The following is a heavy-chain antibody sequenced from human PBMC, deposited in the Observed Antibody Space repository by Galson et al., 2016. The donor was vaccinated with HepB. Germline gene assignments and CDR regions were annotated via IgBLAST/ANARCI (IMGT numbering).Heavy chain of an antibody. CDR2: ISNDGLSA. Sequence: SLRLSCAASGFTFSNYGIHWVRQAPGKGLEWVALISNDGLSAYYADSVKGRFTISRDNSKNTLSLQMNSLRGEDTAVYYCAKGLIISGTETSTWGQGTLVTVSS. D-gene: IGHD2-8*02. CDR1: GFTFSNYG. V-gene: IGHV3-30*18. J-gene: IGHJ5*02. CDR3: AKGLIISGTETST.